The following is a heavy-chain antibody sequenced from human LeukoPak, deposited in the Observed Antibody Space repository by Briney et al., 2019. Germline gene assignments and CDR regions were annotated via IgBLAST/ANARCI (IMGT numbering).Heavy chain of an antibody. CDR2: ISWNSGSI. CDR1: GFTFDDYA. Sequence: GGSLRLSCAASGFTFDDYAMHWVRQAPGKGLEWVSGISWNSGSIGYADSVKGRFTISRDNAKNSLYLQMSSLRAEDTALYYCAKDLEGSGSYSFDYWGQGTLVTDSS. D-gene: IGHD3-10*01. J-gene: IGHJ4*02. CDR3: AKDLEGSGSYSFDY. V-gene: IGHV3-9*01.